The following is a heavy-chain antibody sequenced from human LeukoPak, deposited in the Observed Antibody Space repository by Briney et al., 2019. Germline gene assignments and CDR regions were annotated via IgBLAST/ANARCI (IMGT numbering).Heavy chain of an antibody. Sequence: PGGSLRLSCAASGFPFNDYYMTWIRQAPGKGLEWVSHISSSGSTIYYADSVKGRFTVSRDNDKNTLYLRMDSLRAEDTAVYYCARVSSGEQWLAFDYWGQGTLVTVFS. CDR2: ISSSGSTI. J-gene: IGHJ4*02. V-gene: IGHV3-11*04. D-gene: IGHD6-19*01. CDR3: ARVSSGEQWLAFDY. CDR1: GFPFNDYY.